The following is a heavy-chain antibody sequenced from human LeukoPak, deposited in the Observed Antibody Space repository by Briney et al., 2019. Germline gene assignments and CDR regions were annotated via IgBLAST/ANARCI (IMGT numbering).Heavy chain of an antibody. CDR1: GFAFSSYW. D-gene: IGHD1-26*01. CDR3: VRLSWELGDGGVT. V-gene: IGHV3-74*01. CDR2: INSDGSST. J-gene: IGHJ5*02. Sequence: GGPLRLSCAASGFAFSSYWMHWVRQAPGKGLVWISRINSDGSSTSYADSVKGRFTISRDNAKNTLYLQMNSLRAEDTAVYYCVRLSWELGDGGVTWGQGTLVTVSS.